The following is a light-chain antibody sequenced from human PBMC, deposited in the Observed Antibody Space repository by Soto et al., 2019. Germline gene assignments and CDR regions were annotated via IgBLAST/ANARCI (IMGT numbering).Light chain of an antibody. CDR2: DAS. CDR3: HHYERLPPHT. CDR1: QDIDNY. J-gene: IGKJ2*01. V-gene: IGKV1-33*01. Sequence: DIQMTQSPSSLSASVGDTVTITSQASQDIDNYLTWSHHKPGQAPKLLIYDASDLETGVTSSFSGRGSGTHFSFTISSLRPEYTATYYCHHYERLPPHTLGQGTKLE.